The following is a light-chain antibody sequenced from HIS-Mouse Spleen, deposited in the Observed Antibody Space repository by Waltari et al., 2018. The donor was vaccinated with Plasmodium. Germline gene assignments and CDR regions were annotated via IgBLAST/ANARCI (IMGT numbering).Light chain of an antibody. CDR2: EGS. CDR1: SSDVGSYNL. J-gene: IGLJ2*01. V-gene: IGLV2-23*03. Sequence: QSALTQPASVSGSPGQSITISCTGTSSDVGSYNLVSWYKQHPGKAPTLVIYEGSKRPSGVSNRFSGSKSGNTASLTISGRQAEDEADYYCCSYAGSSTVVVFGGGTKLTVL. CDR3: CSYAGSSTVVV.